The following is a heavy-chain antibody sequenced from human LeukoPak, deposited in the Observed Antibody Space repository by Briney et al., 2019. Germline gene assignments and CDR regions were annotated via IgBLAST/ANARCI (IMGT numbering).Heavy chain of an antibody. CDR2: INWNGGST. D-gene: IGHD6-13*01. J-gene: IGHJ4*02. CDR1: GFTFDDYG. V-gene: IGHV3-20*04. CDR3: ARDRRGYSSSWTFDY. Sequence: PGGSLRLSCAASGFTFDDYGMSWVRQAPGKGLEWVSGINWNGGSTGYADSVKGRFTISRDNAKNSLYLQMNSLRAEDTALYYCARDRRGYSSSWTFDYWGQGTLVTVSS.